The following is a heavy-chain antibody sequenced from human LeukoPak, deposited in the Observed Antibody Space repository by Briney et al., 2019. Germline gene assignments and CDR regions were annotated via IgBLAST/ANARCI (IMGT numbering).Heavy chain of an antibody. CDR3: AKQPDNYYDSSGPDY. CDR1: GFTLSSYS. CDR2: ISSSSSYI. D-gene: IGHD3-22*01. Sequence: GGSLRLSCAASGFTLSSYSMNWVRQAPGKGLEWVSCISSSSSYIYYADSVKGRFTISRDNAKKSLYLQMNSLRAEDTAVYYCAKQPDNYYDSSGPDYWGQGTLVTVSS. V-gene: IGHV3-21*04. J-gene: IGHJ4*02.